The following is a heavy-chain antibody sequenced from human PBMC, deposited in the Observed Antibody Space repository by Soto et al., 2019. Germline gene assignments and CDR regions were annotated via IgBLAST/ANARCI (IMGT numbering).Heavy chain of an antibody. CDR2: IIPILGIA. D-gene: IGHD6-13*01. V-gene: IGHV1-69*02. J-gene: IGHJ4*02. CDR1: GGTFSSYT. Sequence: QVQLVQSGAEVKKPGSSVKVSCKASGGTFSSYTISWVRQAPGQGLEWMGRIIPILGIANYAQKFRGRVTITADKPTSTAYMELSSLRSEDTPVYYCARSDIAAAGTGDYWGQGTLVTVSS. CDR3: ARSDIAAAGTGDY.